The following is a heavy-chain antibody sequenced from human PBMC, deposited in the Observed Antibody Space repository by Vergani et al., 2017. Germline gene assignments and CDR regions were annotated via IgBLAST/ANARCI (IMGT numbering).Heavy chain of an antibody. D-gene: IGHD3-3*01. V-gene: IGHV4-59*01. J-gene: IGHJ4*02. CDR3: ARTSIPYYDFWLYFDY. CDR1: GGSISSYY. Sequence: QVQLQESGPGLVKPSETLSLTCTVSGGSISSYYWSWIRQPPGKGLEWIGYLYYSGSTNYNPSLKSRVTISVDTSKNQFSLKLSSVNAADTAVYYCARTSIPYYDFWLYFDYWGQGTLVTVSS. CDR2: LYYSGST.